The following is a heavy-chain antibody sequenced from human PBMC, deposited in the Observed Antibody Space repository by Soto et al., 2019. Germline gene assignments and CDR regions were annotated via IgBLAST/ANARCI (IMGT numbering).Heavy chain of an antibody. CDR2: IRSKANSYAT. D-gene: IGHD4-17*01. CDR3: TRGGDYSNY. J-gene: IGHJ4*02. Sequence: EVQLVESGGGLVQPGGSLKLSCAASGFTFSGSAMHWVRQASGKGLEWVGRIRSKANSYATAYAASVKGRFTISRDDSKNTAYLQMNSLKTEDTAVYYCTRGGDYSNYWGQGTLVTVSS. V-gene: IGHV3-73*02. CDR1: GFTFSGSA.